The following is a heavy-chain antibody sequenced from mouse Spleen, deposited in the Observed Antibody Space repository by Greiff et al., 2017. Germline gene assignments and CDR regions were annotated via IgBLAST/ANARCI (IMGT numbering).Heavy chain of an antibody. CDR2: IDPSDSYT. D-gene: IGHD1-1*01. CDR3: AKRAVYYGSTYAMDY. CDR1: GYTFTSYW. J-gene: IGHJ4*01. V-gene: IGHV1-69*01. Sequence: QVQLKQPGAELVMPGASVKLSCKASGYTFTSYWMHWVKQRPGQGLEWIGEIDPSDSYTNYNQKFKGKATLTVDKSSSTAYMQLSSLTSEDSAVYYCAKRAVYYGSTYAMDYWGQGTSVTVSS.